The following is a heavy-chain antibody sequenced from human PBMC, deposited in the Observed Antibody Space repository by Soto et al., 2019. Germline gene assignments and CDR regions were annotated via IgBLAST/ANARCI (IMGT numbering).Heavy chain of an antibody. J-gene: IGHJ5*02. CDR1: GFTFSSYS. CDR3: AREADYVNWFDP. V-gene: IGHV3-48*01. CDR2: ISSGSSTI. Sequence: EVQLVESGGGLVQPGGSLRLSCAASGFTFSSYSMNWVRQAPGKGLEWVSYISSGSSTIYYADSVKGRFTISRDNANNSLYLQMNSLRAEDTAVYYCAREADYVNWFDPWGQGTLVTVSS. D-gene: IGHD4-17*01.